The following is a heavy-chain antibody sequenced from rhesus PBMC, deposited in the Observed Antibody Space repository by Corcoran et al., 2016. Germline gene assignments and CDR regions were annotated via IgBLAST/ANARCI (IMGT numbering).Heavy chain of an antibody. CDR1: GGSISSSY. Sequence: QVQLQESGPGLVKPSETLSLTCAVSGGSISSSYWSWIRQPPGKGLEWIGRIRSGGSTNYNPSLKSRVTISIDTSKDQFSLKLSSVTAADTAVYYCARGGGGRIAAGLHCWGQGVLVTVSS. J-gene: IGHJ4*01. D-gene: IGHD6-13*01. CDR2: IRSGGST. V-gene: IGHV4-160*01. CDR3: ARGGGGRIAAGLHC.